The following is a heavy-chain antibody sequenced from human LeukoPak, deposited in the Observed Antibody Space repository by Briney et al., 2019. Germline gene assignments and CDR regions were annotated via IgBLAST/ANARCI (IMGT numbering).Heavy chain of an antibody. D-gene: IGHD2-21*01. J-gene: IGHJ4*02. V-gene: IGHV4-59*08. CDR2: IYYSGST. CDR1: GGSISSYY. CDR3: ARAINFDY. Sequence: PSETLSLTCTVSGGSISSYYWSWIRQPPGKGLEWIGYIYYSGSTNYNPSLKSRVTISVDTSKNQFSLKLSSVTAADTAVYYCARAINFDYWGQGTLVTVSS.